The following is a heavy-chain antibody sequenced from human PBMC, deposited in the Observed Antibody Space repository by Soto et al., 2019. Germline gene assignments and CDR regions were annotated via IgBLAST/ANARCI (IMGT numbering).Heavy chain of an antibody. J-gene: IGHJ3*02. V-gene: IGHV4-4*02. D-gene: IGHD4-17*01. CDR3: ARDRSYGDYLNACDI. CDR2: IYHSGST. Sequence: QVQLQESGPGLVKPSGTLSLTCAVSSGSISSSNWWSWVRQPPGKGLEWIGEIYHSGSTNYNPSLKSRVTISVDKAKNQFSLKRSSVTAADTAVYYCARDRSYGDYLNACDIWGQGTMVTVSS. CDR1: SGSISSSNW.